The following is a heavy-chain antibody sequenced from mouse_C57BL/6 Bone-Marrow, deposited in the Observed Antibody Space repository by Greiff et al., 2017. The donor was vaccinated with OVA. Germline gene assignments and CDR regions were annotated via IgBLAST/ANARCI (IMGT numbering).Heavy chain of an antibody. CDR1: GYTFTSYW. V-gene: IGHV1-59*01. CDR2: IDPSDSYT. Sequence: VQLQQPGAELVRPGTSVKLSCKASGYTFTSYWMHWVKQRPGQGLEWIGVIDPSDSYTNSNQKFKGKATLTVDTSSSTAYMQLSSLTAEYSAVYYCARGTVAPFYWGQGTTLTVSS. CDR3: ARGTVAPFY. D-gene: IGHD1-1*01. J-gene: IGHJ2*01.